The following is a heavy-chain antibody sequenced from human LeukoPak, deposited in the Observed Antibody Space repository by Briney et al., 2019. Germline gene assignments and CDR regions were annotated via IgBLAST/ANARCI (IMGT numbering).Heavy chain of an antibody. CDR1: GFTFSSNW. D-gene: IGHD4-17*01. J-gene: IGHJ5*02. V-gene: IGHV3-74*01. CDR3: ARMIRDYGDSNWFDP. Sequence: GGSLRLSCAASGFTFSSNWMHWVRQAPGKGLVWVSRINEDGSTTNYADSVKGRSTIFRDNAKNTLYLQMNSLRAEDTAIYYCARMIRDYGDSNWFDPWGQGTLVTVSS. CDR2: INEDGSTT.